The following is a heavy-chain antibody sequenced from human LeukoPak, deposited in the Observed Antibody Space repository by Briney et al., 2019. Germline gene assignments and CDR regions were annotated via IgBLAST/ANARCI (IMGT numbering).Heavy chain of an antibody. Sequence: GGSLRLSCAASGFTFSSYAMSWVREAPGKGLEWVSAISGSGGSTYYADSVKGRLTISRDNSKNTLYLQMNSLRAEDTAVYYCAKSGRNYYDSSGYRYYYYMDVWGKGTTVTVSS. V-gene: IGHV3-23*01. CDR2: ISGSGGST. CDR1: GFTFSSYA. CDR3: AKSGRNYYDSSGYRYYYYMDV. J-gene: IGHJ6*03. D-gene: IGHD3-22*01.